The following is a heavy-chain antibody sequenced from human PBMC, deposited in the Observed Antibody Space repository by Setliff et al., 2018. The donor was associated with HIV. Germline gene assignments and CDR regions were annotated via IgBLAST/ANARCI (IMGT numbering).Heavy chain of an antibody. CDR2: IYYSGST. J-gene: IGHJ4*02. Sequence: PSETLSLTCTVSGGSISSSSYYWGWIRQPPGKGLEWTGSIYYSGSTYYNPSLKSRVTLSADTSRNQLSLSLTSVTAADTAVYYCARVRLTMIMMVDYFDQWGQGTLVTVSS. D-gene: IGHD3-22*01. CDR3: ARVRLTMIMMVDYFDQ. CDR1: GGSISSSSYY. V-gene: IGHV4-39*07.